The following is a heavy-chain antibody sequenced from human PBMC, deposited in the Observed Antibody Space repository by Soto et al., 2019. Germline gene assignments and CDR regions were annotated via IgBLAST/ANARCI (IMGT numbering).Heavy chain of an antibody. CDR2: ISAYNGNT. CDR1: GYTFTSYG. CDR3: ARDLSIGYCSGGSCYPPHYGMDV. J-gene: IGHJ6*02. D-gene: IGHD2-15*01. V-gene: IGHV1-18*01. Sequence: ASVKVSCKASGYTFTSYGISWVRQAPGQGLEWMGWISAYNGNTNYAQKLQGRVTMTTDTSTSTAYMELRSLRSDDTAVYYCARDLSIGYCSGGSCYPPHYGMDVWGQGTTVTSP.